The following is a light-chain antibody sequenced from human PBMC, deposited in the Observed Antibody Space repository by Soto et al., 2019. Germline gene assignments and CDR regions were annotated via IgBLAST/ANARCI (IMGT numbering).Light chain of an antibody. CDR1: SSDVGGYNY. CDR3: CSYAGSYNVV. V-gene: IGLV2-11*01. Sequence: QSALTQPRSVSGSPGQSVTISCIGTSSDVGGYNYVSWYQQHPGKAPKLMIYDVSKRPSGVPDRFSGSKSGNTASLTISGLQAEDEADYYCCSYAGSYNVVFGGGTQLTVL. J-gene: IGLJ2*01. CDR2: DVS.